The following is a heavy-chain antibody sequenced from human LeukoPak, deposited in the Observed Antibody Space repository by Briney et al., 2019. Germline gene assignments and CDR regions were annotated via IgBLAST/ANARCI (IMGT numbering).Heavy chain of an antibody. J-gene: IGHJ6*02. CDR2: ISYDGSSE. V-gene: IGHV3-30*18. CDR1: GFTSTTYG. CDR3: AKSFHDSSYYFFGMDV. Sequence: GRSLRLSCAASGFTSTTYGMPWVRQAPGKGLEWVATISYDGSSEYFADSVKGRFTISRDNSKNTMSLQMNSLRPDDTAVYYCAKSFHDSSYYFFGMDVWGHGTTVTVSS. D-gene: IGHD3-3*01.